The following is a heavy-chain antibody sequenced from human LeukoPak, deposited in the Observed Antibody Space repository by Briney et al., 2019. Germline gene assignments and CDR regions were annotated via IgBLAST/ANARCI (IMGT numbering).Heavy chain of an antibody. D-gene: IGHD5-12*01. V-gene: IGHV3-66*01. CDR2: IYSGGST. CDR1: GLTVSSNY. CDR3: TRSGLRRAFDY. J-gene: IGHJ4*02. Sequence: GGSLRLSCAASGLTVSSNYMSWVRQAPGKGLEWVSVIYSGGSTYYADSVKGRFTISRDYSKNTLYLQMNSLRAEDTAVYYCTRSGLRRAFDYWGQGTLVTVSS.